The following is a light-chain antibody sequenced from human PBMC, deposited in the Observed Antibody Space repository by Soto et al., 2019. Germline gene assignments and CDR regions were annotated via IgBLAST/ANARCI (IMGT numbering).Light chain of an antibody. CDR2: GAS. CDR3: QQYNNWPYT. V-gene: IGKV3-15*01. J-gene: IGKJ2*01. Sequence: EIVMTQSPATLSVSPGERATLSCRASQSVSSNLAWYQQKPGQAPRLLIYGASTRATGFPASFSGSGSGTEFTLTISSLQSEDFAVNYCQQYNNWPYTFGQGTKLEIK. CDR1: QSVSSN.